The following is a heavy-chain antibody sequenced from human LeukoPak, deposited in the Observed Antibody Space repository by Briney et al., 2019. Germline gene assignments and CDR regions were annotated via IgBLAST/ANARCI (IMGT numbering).Heavy chain of an antibody. CDR1: GFRFSRYW. V-gene: IGHV3-7*01. J-gene: IGHJ4*03. D-gene: IGHD5-24*01. Sequence: GGSLRLSCAASGFRFSRYWMSWVRQAPGKGLEWVASINQGESMIWYVDSVKGRFTISRDNANNLLFLQMNYMRVGDTAVYYCAKLLRDVTIYDFWGHGDLVTVSS. CDR2: INQGESMI. CDR3: AKLLRDVTIYDF.